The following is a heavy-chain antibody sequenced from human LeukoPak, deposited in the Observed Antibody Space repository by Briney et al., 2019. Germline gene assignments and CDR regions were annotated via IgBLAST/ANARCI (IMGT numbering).Heavy chain of an antibody. CDR2: INNSGDKT. V-gene: IGHV3-23*01. D-gene: IGHD3-22*01. CDR3: ARDYPRYDSSGYYLDY. J-gene: IGHJ4*02. CDR1: TFTFTNYA. Sequence: GGSLGLSCSASTFTFTNYAMSWVRQAPEKGLEWVSGINNSGDKTYYADSVKGRFTISRDNSKDTLSLQMNSLRAEDTAVYYCARDYPRYDSSGYYLDYWGQGTLVTVSS.